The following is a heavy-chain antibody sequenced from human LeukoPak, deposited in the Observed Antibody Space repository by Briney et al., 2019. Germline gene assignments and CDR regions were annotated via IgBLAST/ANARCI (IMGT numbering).Heavy chain of an antibody. CDR2: ISGSGSTI. CDR1: GCTFSSYE. Sequence: GGSLRLSCAASGCTFSSYEMNWVCQAPAQGMEWVSYISGSGSTIYYADSVKDRFTISRDNAKNSLYLLMNSLRAEDTAVYYCARAVVPWGQGTLVTVSS. V-gene: IGHV3-48*03. D-gene: IGHD3-22*01. CDR3: ARAVVP. J-gene: IGHJ4*02.